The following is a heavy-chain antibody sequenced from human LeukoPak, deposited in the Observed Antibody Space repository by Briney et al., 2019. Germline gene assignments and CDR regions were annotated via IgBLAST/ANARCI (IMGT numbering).Heavy chain of an antibody. D-gene: IGHD2-21*01. V-gene: IGHV3-48*03. CDR3: ARVVGDTGYYFDP. CDR1: GFTFSSYE. Sequence: PGGSLRLSCAASGFTFSSYEMTWVRQAPGKGLEWVSTIPTRGGTTYYADSVKGRFTISRDDARNSLYLQMNSLRAEDTAVYYCARVVGDTGYYFDPWGQGTLVTVSS. J-gene: IGHJ4*02. CDR2: IPTRGGTT.